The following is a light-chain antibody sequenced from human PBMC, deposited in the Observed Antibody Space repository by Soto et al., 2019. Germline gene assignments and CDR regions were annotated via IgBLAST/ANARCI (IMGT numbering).Light chain of an antibody. CDR1: QTISSW. CDR3: QHYNSYSEA. V-gene: IGKV1-5*03. Sequence: DIQMTQSPSTLSGSVGDRVTITCRASQTISSWLAWYQQKPGKAPKLLIYKASTLKSGVPSRFSGSGSETEFTLTISSLFPDDFATYYCQHYNSYSEAFGQGTKVDIK. CDR2: KAS. J-gene: IGKJ1*01.